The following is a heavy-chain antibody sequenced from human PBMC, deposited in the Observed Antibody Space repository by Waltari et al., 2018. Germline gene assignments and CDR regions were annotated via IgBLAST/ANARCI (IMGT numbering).Heavy chain of an antibody. V-gene: IGHV4-38-2*01. CDR1: GSSISSGYY. D-gene: IGHD6-19*01. CDR2: IQPCGGN. J-gene: IGHJ4*02. CDR3: ARVVRQWLVHYFDY. Sequence: QVLLQESAPVLVSPSKTLSLTSAVAGSSISSGYYWGWLRQPPGKGLEWIGRIQPCGGNYYNPSHKSRVTISVDTSKNQFALKLRSVTAADTAVDDCARVVRQWLVHYFDYWGQGTLVTVSS.